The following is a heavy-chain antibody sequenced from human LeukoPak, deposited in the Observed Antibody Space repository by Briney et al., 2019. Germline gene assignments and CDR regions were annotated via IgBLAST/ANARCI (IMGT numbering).Heavy chain of an antibody. V-gene: IGHV3-30*18. CDR2: ISYDGSNK. J-gene: IGHJ3*02. D-gene: IGHD3-10*02. Sequence: GGSLRLSCAASGFTISTYSMNWVRQAPGKGLEWVAVISYDGSNKYYADSVKGRFTISRDNSKNTLYLQVNSLRAEDTAVYYCAKDVLGRPHDAFDIWGQGTMVTVSS. CDR3: AKDVLGRPHDAFDI. CDR1: GFTISTYS.